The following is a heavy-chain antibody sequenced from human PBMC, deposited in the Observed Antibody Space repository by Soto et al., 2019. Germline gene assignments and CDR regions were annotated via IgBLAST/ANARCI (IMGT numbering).Heavy chain of an antibody. CDR2: ISGSGGST. V-gene: IGHV3-23*01. J-gene: IGHJ4*02. CDR1: GFTFSSYA. Sequence: RLSCAASGFTFSSYAMSWVRQAQWKGLEWVSAISGSGGSTYYADSVKGRFTISRDNSKNTLYLQMNSLRAEDTAVYYCARDSSGYYYWGQGTLVTVSS. D-gene: IGHD3-22*01. CDR3: ARDSSGYYY.